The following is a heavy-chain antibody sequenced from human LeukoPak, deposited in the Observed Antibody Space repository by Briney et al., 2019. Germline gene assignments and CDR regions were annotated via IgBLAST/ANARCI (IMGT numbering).Heavy chain of an antibody. D-gene: IGHD3-10*01. CDR2: IYYSGST. J-gene: IGHJ4*02. CDR1: GGSISSSSYY. CDR3: ARGFFRYYYGSGSPHDLDY. Sequence: SETLSLTCTVSGGSISSSSYYWGWIRQPPGKGLEWIGSIYYSGSTNYNPSLKSRVTMSVDTSKNQFSLKLSSVTAADTAVYYCARGFFRYYYGSGSPHDLDYWGQGTLVTVSS. V-gene: IGHV4-39*07.